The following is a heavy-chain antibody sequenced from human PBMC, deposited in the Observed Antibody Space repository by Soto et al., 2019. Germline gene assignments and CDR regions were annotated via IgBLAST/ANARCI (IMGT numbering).Heavy chain of an antibody. J-gene: IGHJ4*02. Sequence: EVQLLESGGDLVQPGGSLRLSCAASGFTFSNYAMTWVRQAPGKGLEWVSVVTGSDGSTYYADSVKGRFTISRDNSKNTLYLQMNSLRAEDTAVYYCAXKXXXXXXTXGYLDYWGQGTLVTVTS. V-gene: IGHV3-23*01. CDR2: VTGSDGST. CDR1: GFTFSNYA. CDR3: AXKXXXXXXTXGYLDY.